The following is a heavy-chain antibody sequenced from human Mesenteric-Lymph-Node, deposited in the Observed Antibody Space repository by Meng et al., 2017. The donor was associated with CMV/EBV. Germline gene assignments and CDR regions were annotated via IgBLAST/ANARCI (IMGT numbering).Heavy chain of an antibody. CDR3: ARGGYYGSGDLDY. CDR2: ISSSSSTI. D-gene: IGHD3-10*01. J-gene: IGHJ4*02. CDR1: GFTFSSYS. Sequence: GGSLRLSCAASGFTFSSYSMNWVRQAPGKGLEWVSYISSSSSTIYYADSVKGRFTISRDNAKNSLYLQMNSLRAEDTAVYYCARGGYYGSGDLDYWGQGTLVTVSS. V-gene: IGHV3-48*04.